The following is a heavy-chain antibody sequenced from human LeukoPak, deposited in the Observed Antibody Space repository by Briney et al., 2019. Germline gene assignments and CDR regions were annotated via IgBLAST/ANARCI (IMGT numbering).Heavy chain of an antibody. J-gene: IGHJ4*02. CDR2: ISSSSAT. Sequence: GGSLRLSCAASGFTFSTSAMTWVRQAPGKGLEWVSGISSSSATDYADSVKGRFTISRDNSKNTLYLQINSLRAEDTAVYYCAKDLNWGGRWGQGTLVTASS. CDR3: AKDLNWGGR. D-gene: IGHD7-27*01. V-gene: IGHV3-23*01. CDR1: GFTFSTSA.